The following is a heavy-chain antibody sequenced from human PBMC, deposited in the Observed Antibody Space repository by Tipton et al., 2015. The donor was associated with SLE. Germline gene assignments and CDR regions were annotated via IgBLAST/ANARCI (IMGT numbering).Heavy chain of an antibody. CDR3: AREGAAAGHFDY. CDR2: INHSGST. J-gene: IGHJ4*02. CDR1: GGSFSGYY. D-gene: IGHD6-13*01. V-gene: IGHV4-34*01. Sequence: TLSLTCAVYGGSFSGYYWSWIRQPPGKGLEWIGEINHSGSTNYNPSLKRRVTISVDTSKNQFSLKLTSVTAADTAVYYCAREGAAAGHFDYWGQGTLVTVSS.